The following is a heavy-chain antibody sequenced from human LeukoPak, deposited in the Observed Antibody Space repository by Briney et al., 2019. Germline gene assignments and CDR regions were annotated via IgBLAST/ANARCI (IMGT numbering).Heavy chain of an antibody. V-gene: IGHV3-30*18. CDR1: GFTFSSYG. D-gene: IGHD3-22*01. CDR3: AKDDYYDTSGYRD. CDR2: ISYDVGKK. Sequence: GRSLRLSCAASGFTFSSYGMHWVRQAPGKGLEWVAVISYDVGKKYYADSVKGRFTISRDNSKDTLYLQMNSLRAEDTAVYYCAKDDYYDTSGYRDWGQGTLVTVSS. J-gene: IGHJ4*02.